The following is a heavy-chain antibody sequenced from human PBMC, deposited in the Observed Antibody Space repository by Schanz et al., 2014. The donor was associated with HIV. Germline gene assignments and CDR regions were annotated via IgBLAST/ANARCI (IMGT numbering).Heavy chain of an antibody. CDR1: GFNFDDYV. J-gene: IGHJ6*02. Sequence: EVQLVESGGCLVQPGRSLRLSCTGSGFNFDDYVMYWVRQAPGKGLEWVSGISWNSGSIGYADSVKGRFTISRDNAKNSLYLQMHSLRAEDTAVYYCAKDEGGGYYYYGMDVWGQGTTVTVSS. V-gene: IGHV3-9*01. D-gene: IGHD3-16*01. CDR3: AKDEGGGYYYYGMDV. CDR2: ISWNSGSI.